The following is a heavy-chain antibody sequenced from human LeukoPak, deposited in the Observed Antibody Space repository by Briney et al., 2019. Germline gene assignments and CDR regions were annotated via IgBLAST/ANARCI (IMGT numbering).Heavy chain of an antibody. CDR1: GFTFIDYW. CDR3: ARDREERPYCSSTSCYYYYYGMDV. CDR2: IKQDGGEK. V-gene: IGHV3-7*03. J-gene: IGHJ6*02. D-gene: IGHD2-2*01. Sequence: GGSLRLSCTASGFTFIDYWIYWIRQAPGKGLERVATIKQDGGEKYYGDSVKGRFTISRDNAKNSLYLQMNSLRAEDTAVYYCARDREERPYCSSTSCYYYYYGMDVWGQGTTVTVSS.